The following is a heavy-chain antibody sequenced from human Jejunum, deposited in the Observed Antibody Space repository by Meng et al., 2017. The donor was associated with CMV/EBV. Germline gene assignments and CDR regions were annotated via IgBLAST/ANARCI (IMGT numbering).Heavy chain of an antibody. CDR1: FYKYA. CDR3: AKAPSGGWNYFFYFDI. D-gene: IGHD1-7*01. J-gene: IGHJ4*02. V-gene: IGHV3-9*01. CDR2: ISWNSGNA. Sequence: FYKYAMHWVRPVPGKGLEWASGISWNSGNAGYADSVKGRFTISRDNAKNSLYLEMNSLRPDDTALYYCAKAPSGGWNYFFYFDIWGQGTLVTVSS.